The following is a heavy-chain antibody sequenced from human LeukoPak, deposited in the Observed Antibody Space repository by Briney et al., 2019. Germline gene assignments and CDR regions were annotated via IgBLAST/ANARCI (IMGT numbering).Heavy chain of an antibody. D-gene: IGHD4-23*01. J-gene: IGHJ6*02. CDR3: ARGMLLTVAYYYYYYGMDV. Sequence: SETLSLTCTVSGGSISSYYWSWIRQPPGKGLEWIGYIYYSGSTNYNPSLKSRVTISVDTSKNQFSLKLSSVTAADTAVYYCARGMLLTVAYYYYYYGMDVWGQGTTVTVSS. CDR2: IYYSGST. V-gene: IGHV4-59*01. CDR1: GGSISSYY.